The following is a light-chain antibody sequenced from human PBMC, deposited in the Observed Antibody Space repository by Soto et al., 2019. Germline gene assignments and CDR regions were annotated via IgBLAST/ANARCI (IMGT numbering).Light chain of an antibody. CDR3: SSYTSDWGV. CDR2: EVR. CDR1: SSDVGGYDF. V-gene: IGLV2-14*01. Sequence: QSVLTHPASVSGSPGQSITISCTGTSSDVGGYDFVSWYQHHPGKAPKLIIYEVRTRPSGVSDRFSGSKSGNTASLTISGLQAEDEADYYCSSYTSDWGVFGTGTKVTVL. J-gene: IGLJ1*01.